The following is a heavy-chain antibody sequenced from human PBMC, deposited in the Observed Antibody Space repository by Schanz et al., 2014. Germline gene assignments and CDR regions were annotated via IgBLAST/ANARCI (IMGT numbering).Heavy chain of an antibody. D-gene: IGHD3-10*01. J-gene: IGHJ4*02. Sequence: VQLVDSGGGLVKPGGSLRLSCTASGFPFSDYFMAWIRQPPGQGLEWVSYIGNGGVTIYYAYSVKVRFTISRDNSKNSVYLQMNSLRAEDTAVYCCARVGGSVFDYWAQGTLVTVSS. CDR2: IGNGGVTI. CDR3: ARVGGSVFDY. V-gene: IGHV3-11*01. CDR1: GFPFSDYF.